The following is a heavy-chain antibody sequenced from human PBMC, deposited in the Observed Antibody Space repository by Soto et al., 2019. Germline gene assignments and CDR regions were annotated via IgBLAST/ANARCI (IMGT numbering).Heavy chain of an antibody. CDR1: GFTFSSYA. CDR2: ISGSGGST. CDR3: AKDNDFWCGYYSLDWFDP. V-gene: IGHV3-23*01. J-gene: IGHJ5*02. D-gene: IGHD3-3*01. Sequence: GGSLRLSCAASGFTFSSYAMSWVRQAPGKGLEWVSAISGSGGSTYYADSVKGRFTISRDNSKNTLYLQMNSLRAEDTAVYYCAKDNDFWCGYYSLDWFDPWGQGTLVTVS.